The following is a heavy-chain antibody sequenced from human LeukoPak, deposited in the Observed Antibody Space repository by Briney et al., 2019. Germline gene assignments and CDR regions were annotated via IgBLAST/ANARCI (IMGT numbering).Heavy chain of an antibody. Sequence: TSETLSLTCTVSGDSISSSSYYWSWIRQPAGKGLEWIGRIYTSGSTNYNPSLKSRVTISVDKSKNQFSLKLSSVTAADTAVYYCVRDVGADVWGMFYFDYWGQGTLVTVSS. D-gene: IGHD3-16*01. V-gene: IGHV4-61*02. J-gene: IGHJ4*02. CDR1: GDSISSSSYY. CDR3: VRDVGADVWGMFYFDY. CDR2: IYTSGST.